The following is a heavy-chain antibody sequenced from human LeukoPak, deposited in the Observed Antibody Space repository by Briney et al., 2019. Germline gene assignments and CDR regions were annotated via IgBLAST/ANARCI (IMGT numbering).Heavy chain of an antibody. CDR2: IYPGDSDT. CDR3: ARVVVTAAPINWFDP. CDR1: GYSFTSYW. Sequence: GESLKISCKGSGYSFTSYWNGWVRQMPGKGLEWMGIIYPGDSDTRYSPSFQGQVTISADKSISTAYLQWSSLKASDTAMYYCARVVVTAAPINWFDPWGQGTLVTVSS. V-gene: IGHV5-51*01. D-gene: IGHD2-21*02. J-gene: IGHJ5*02.